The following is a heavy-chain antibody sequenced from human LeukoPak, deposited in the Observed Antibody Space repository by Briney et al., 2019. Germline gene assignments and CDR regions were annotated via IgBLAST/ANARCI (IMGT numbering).Heavy chain of an antibody. CDR3: ARTTDFDY. Sequence: ASVKVSCKSSGYSFTSYYLHLVRQAPAQGLEWMGIINLKGGTTTYAQQVQGRVTMTRDTSTSTAYMELSSLTSEDTAVYYCARTTDFDYWGQGTLVIVSS. CDR2: INLKGGTT. CDR1: GYSFTSYY. V-gene: IGHV1-46*01. J-gene: IGHJ4*02. D-gene: IGHD1-1*01.